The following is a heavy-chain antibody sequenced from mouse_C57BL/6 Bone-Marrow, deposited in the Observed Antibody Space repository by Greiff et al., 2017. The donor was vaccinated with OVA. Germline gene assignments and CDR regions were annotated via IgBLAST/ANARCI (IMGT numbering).Heavy chain of an antibody. Sequence: EVHLVESGAELVRPGASVKLSCTASGFNIKDDYMHWVKQRPEQGLEWIGWIDPENGDTEYASKFQGKATITADTSSNTAYLQLSSLTSEDTAVYYCTIYYSYWYFDVWGTGTTATVSS. V-gene: IGHV14-4*01. D-gene: IGHD2-12*01. J-gene: IGHJ1*03. CDR1: GFNIKDDY. CDR3: TIYYSYWYFDV. CDR2: IDPENGDT.